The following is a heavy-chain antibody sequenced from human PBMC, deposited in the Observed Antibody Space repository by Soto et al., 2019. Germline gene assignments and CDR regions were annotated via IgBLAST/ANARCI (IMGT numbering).Heavy chain of an antibody. Sequence: SETLSLTGSVSGADINTYSWTWIRQPAGKGLEWIGRIYTSASINYNPSLKGRVTLSVDTSTNQVSLRLASVTAADTAIYYCARDREAGYNFYYGMDVWGQGTTVTVSS. CDR2: IYTSASI. J-gene: IGHJ6*02. D-gene: IGHD6-19*01. V-gene: IGHV4-4*07. CDR3: ARDREAGYNFYYGMDV. CDR1: GADINTYS.